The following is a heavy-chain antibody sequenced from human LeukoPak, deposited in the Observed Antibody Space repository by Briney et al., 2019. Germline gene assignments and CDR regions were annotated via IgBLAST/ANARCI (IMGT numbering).Heavy chain of an antibody. D-gene: IGHD3-22*01. CDR1: GFTVSSYY. V-gene: IGHV3-53*01. CDR2: IYTGGGR. CDR3: AREWLWGD. Sequence: GGSLILSCAASGFTVSSYYMNWVRQAPGKALEWVSVIYTGGGRYYADSVRGRFTISRDTSKNMVFLQMNSLRVEDTAVYYCAREWLWGDWGQGTLVTVSS. J-gene: IGHJ4*02.